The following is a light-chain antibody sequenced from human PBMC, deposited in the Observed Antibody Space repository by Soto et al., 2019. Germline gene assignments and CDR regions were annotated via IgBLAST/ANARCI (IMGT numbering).Light chain of an antibody. Sequence: EIVLTQSPGTLSLSPGERATLSCRASQTISSYLAWYQHKPGQAPRLLIYDASSRATDIPDRFSGSGSGTDFTLNIGRLEPEDFAVYYCQQYLSSPPYGFGQGTKLEIK. V-gene: IGKV3-20*01. CDR1: QTISSY. J-gene: IGKJ2*03. CDR2: DAS. CDR3: QQYLSSPPYG.